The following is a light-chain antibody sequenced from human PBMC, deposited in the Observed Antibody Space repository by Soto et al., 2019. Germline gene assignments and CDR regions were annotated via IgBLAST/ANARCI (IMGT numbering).Light chain of an antibody. J-gene: IGKJ4*01. V-gene: IGKV1-33*01. CDR2: DAS. CDR1: QDITNY. CDR3: QQYGNLPLT. Sequence: DIQMTQSPSSLSASVGDSVTITCQATQDITNYLNWYQQKPGKVPKLLIYDASNLATGVPSRFSGSGSGTDFSFTISSLQPEDLATYYCQQYGNLPLTFGGGTKVDIK.